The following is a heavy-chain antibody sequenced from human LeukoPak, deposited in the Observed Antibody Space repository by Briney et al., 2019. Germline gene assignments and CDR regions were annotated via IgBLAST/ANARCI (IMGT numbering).Heavy chain of an antibody. Sequence: SETLSLTCTVSGGSISSYYWSWIRQPPGKGLEWIGYIYYSGSTNYNPSLKSRVTISVDTSKNQFSLKLSSVTAADTAVYYCARSLRYFDWPRGDAFDIWGQGTMVTVSS. CDR2: IYYSGST. J-gene: IGHJ3*02. CDR3: ARSLRYFDWPRGDAFDI. D-gene: IGHD3-9*01. V-gene: IGHV4-59*01. CDR1: GGSISSYY.